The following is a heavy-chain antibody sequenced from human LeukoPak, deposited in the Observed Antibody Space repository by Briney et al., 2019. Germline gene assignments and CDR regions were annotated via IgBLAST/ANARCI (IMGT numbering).Heavy chain of an antibody. J-gene: IGHJ3*02. CDR1: AGSINSDDYY. V-gene: IGHV4-61*02. Sequence: SSETLSLTCTVSAGSINSDDYYWSWIRQPAGEGLEWIGRIYSPGTNYNYNPSLKSRVTISIDTSKNQFPLKLTSVTAGDTAVYYCARGIGTSYESSRDAFDIWGQGTMITVSS. CDR2: IYSPGTN. D-gene: IGHD3-22*01. CDR3: ARGIGTSYESSRDAFDI.